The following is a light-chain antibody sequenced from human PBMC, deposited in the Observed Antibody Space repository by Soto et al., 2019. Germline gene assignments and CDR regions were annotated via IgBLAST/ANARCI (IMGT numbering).Light chain of an antibody. CDR1: QRISTW. CDR2: KAA. J-gene: IGKJ1*01. Sequence: DIQMTQSPSTLSASVGDRVTITCRASQRISTWLAWYQQKPGKAPTRLIYKAASLESGVPSRFSGSGSGTEFTLTISSLQPDDFATYYCQQYNSYWTFGQGTKVEIK. V-gene: IGKV1-5*03. CDR3: QQYNSYWT.